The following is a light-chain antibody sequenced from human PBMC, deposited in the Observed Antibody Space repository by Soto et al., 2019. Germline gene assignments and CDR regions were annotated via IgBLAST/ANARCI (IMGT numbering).Light chain of an antibody. CDR3: QQRSNWPRLT. J-gene: IGKJ5*01. Sequence: EIVLTQSPATLSLSPGERATLSCRASQSVSSYLAWYQQKPGQAPKLLIYDASNMATGIPARFSGSGSGTDFTLTISSLEPEDFAVYYCQQRSNWPRLTFGQGTRVEIK. CDR1: QSVSSY. CDR2: DAS. V-gene: IGKV3-11*01.